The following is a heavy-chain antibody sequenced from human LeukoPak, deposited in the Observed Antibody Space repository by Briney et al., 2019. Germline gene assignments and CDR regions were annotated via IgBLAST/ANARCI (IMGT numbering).Heavy chain of an antibody. V-gene: IGHV4-59*12. D-gene: IGHD1-7*01. CDR3: ARLRNWNYRSFDY. CDR2: IYYSGST. Sequence: SETLSLTCTVSGGSISSYYWSWIRQPSGNGLEWIGYIYYSGSTNYNPSLKSRVTISVDTSKNQFSLKLSSVTAADTAVYYCARLRNWNYRSFDYWGQGTLVTVSS. J-gene: IGHJ4*02. CDR1: GGSISSYY.